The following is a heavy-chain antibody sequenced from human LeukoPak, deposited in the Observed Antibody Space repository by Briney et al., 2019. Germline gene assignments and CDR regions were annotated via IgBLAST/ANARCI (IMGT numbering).Heavy chain of an antibody. CDR1: GFTFSSYS. Sequence: GGSLRLSCAASGFTFSSYSMNWVRQAPGKGLEWVSSISSSSSYIYYADSVKGRFTISRDNAKNSLYLQMNSLRAEDTAVYYCARENTAMAFYYYYYGMDAWGQGTTVTVSS. D-gene: IGHD5-18*01. V-gene: IGHV3-21*01. CDR2: ISSSSSYI. J-gene: IGHJ6*02. CDR3: ARENTAMAFYYYYYGMDA.